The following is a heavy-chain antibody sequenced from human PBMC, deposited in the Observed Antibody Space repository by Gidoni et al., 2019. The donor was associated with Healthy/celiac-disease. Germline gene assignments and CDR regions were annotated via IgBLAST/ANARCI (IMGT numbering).Heavy chain of an antibody. J-gene: IGHJ3*02. CDR2: IYTSGST. CDR3: ARDGAFDI. Sequence: VQLQESGPGLVKPSQTLSLTCTVSGGSISSGSYYWSWIRQPAGKGLEWIGRIYTSGSTNYNPSLKSRVTRSVDTSKNQFSLKLSSGTAADTAVYYCARDGAFDIWGQGTMVTVSS. CDR1: GGSISSGSYY. V-gene: IGHV4-61*02.